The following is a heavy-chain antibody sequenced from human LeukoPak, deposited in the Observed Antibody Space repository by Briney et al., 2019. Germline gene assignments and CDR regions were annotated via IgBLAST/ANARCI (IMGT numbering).Heavy chain of an antibody. Sequence: SETLSLICSVSGGSINKDYWSWIRQPPGKGLEWIGYISYSGSTDYNPSLKSRVTMSVDTSKNQISLKLSSVTAADTAVYYCARNAYYSDSSAYYSYWGRGTLVTVSS. D-gene: IGHD3-22*01. CDR3: ARNAYYSDSSAYYSY. V-gene: IGHV4-59*08. CDR1: GGSINKDY. CDR2: ISYSGST. J-gene: IGHJ4*02.